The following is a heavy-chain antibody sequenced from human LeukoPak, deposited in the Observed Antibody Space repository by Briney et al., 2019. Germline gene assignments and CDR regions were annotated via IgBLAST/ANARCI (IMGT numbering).Heavy chain of an antibody. CDR3: ARVSVDYYDSSGPNYYFDY. CDR2: INPNSGGT. D-gene: IGHD3-22*01. J-gene: IGHJ4*02. V-gene: IGHV1-2*06. Sequence: ASVKVSCKASGYTFTGYYMHWVRQAPGQGLEWMGRINPNSGGTNYAQKFQGRVTMTRDTSISKAYMELSRLRSDDTAVYYCARVSVDYYDSSGPNYYFDYWGQGTLVTVSS. CDR1: GYTFTGYY.